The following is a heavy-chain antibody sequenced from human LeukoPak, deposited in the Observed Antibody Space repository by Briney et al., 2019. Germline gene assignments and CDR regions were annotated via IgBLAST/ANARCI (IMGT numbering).Heavy chain of an antibody. Sequence: PSETLSLTCTVSGYSISSGYYWGWIRQPPGKGLEWIGSIYHSGSTYYNPSLKSRVTISVDTSKNQFSLKLSSVTAADTAVYYCARETVGATSFDYWGQGTLATVSS. CDR2: IYHSGST. V-gene: IGHV4-38-2*02. CDR3: ARETVGATSFDY. D-gene: IGHD1-26*01. J-gene: IGHJ4*02. CDR1: GYSISSGYY.